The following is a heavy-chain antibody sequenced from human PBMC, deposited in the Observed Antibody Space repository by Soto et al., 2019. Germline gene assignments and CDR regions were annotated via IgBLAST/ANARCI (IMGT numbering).Heavy chain of an antibody. CDR1: GYTFTSYG. V-gene: IGHV1-18*01. J-gene: IGHJ4*02. CDR3: ARFTHYYGSGTADY. Sequence: ASVKVSCKASGYTFTSYGISWVRQAPGQGLEWMGWISAYNGNTNYAQKLQGRVTMTTDTSTSTAYMELRGLRSDDTAVYYCARFTHYYGSGTADYWGQGTLVTVSS. CDR2: ISAYNGNT. D-gene: IGHD3-10*01.